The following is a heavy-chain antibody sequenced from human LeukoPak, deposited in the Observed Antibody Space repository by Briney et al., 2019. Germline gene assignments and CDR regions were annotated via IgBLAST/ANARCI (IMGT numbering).Heavy chain of an antibody. CDR1: GGSISSGGYY. V-gene: IGHV4-31*03. Sequence: SQTLSLTCTVSGGSISSGGYYWSWIRQHPGKGLEWIGYIYYSGSTYYNPSLKSRVTISVDTSKNQFSLKLSSVTAADTVVYYCARTWASLTVNAFYYFDYWGQGTLVTVSS. CDR2: IYYSGST. D-gene: IGHD4-11*01. J-gene: IGHJ4*02. CDR3: ARTWASLTVNAFYYFDY.